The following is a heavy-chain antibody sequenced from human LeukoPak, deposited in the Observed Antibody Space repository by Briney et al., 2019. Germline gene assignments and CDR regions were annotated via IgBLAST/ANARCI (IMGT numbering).Heavy chain of an antibody. CDR1: GFSFNSDW. CDR3: TKRLDD. V-gene: IGHV3-7*01. Sequence: GGSLRLSCAASGFSFNSDWMDWVRQAPGKGLEWVANIKHDESEKNYLDSVKGRFTISRDNAQNSLYLQMNGLRVEDTAVYYCTKRLDDWGQGTLVTVSS. J-gene: IGHJ4*02. CDR2: IKHDESEK. D-gene: IGHD3-16*01.